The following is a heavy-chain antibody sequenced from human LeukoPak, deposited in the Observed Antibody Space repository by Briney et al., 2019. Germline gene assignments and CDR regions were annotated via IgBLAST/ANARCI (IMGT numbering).Heavy chain of an antibody. D-gene: IGHD2-8*01. CDR1: GLNFRSFW. CDR3: ARGFYFSMTELYYLDL. CDR2: IKQDGSEK. J-gene: IGHJ2*01. V-gene: IGHV3-7*04. Sequence: GRSLRLSCAVSGLNFRSFWMSWVRQAPGKGLEWVANIKQDGSEKFYVDSVKGRFTISRDNAKNSLYLQMNSLRAEDSAVYFCARGFYFSMTELYYLDLWGRGTLVTVSS.